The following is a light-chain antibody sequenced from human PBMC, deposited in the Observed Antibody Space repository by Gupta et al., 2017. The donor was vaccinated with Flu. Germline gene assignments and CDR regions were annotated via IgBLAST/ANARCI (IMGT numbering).Light chain of an antibody. CDR1: QRISSY. CDR2: ASS. CDR3: RQGDTTLRT. V-gene: IGKV1-39*01. Sequence: DIQLTQSPSSLSASVRDRVTITCLASQRISSYLQWYQQKPGRAPKRRIYASSRLQRGVPSRLSGSGSGAHFTLNISRLQPEDCPTHYSRQGDTTLRT. J-gene: IGKJ1*01.